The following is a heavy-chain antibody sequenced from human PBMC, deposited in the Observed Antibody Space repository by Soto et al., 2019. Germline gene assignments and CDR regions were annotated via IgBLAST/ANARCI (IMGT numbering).Heavy chain of an antibody. D-gene: IGHD4-17*01. CDR2: IIPIFGTA. V-gene: IGHV1-69*13. J-gene: IGHJ4*02. CDR1: GGTFSSYA. Sequence: ASVKVSCKASGGTFSSYAISWVRQAPGQGLEWMGGIIPIFGTANYAQKFQGRVTITADESTSTAYMELSSLRSEDTAVYYCARSANTVMTTDYFDYWGQGTLVNVAS. CDR3: ARSANTVMTTDYFDY.